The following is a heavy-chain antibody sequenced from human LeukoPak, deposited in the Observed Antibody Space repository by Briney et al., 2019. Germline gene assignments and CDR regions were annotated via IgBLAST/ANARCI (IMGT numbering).Heavy chain of an antibody. Sequence: GGSLRLSCAASGFTFSSYSMNWVRQAPGKGLEWVSSISSSSYIYYADSVKGRFTISRDNAKNSLYLQMNSLRAEDTAVYYCAREGIGPWYFDYWGQGTLVTVSS. V-gene: IGHV3-21*01. CDR1: GFTFSSYS. J-gene: IGHJ4*02. CDR2: ISSSSYI. CDR3: AREGIGPWYFDY.